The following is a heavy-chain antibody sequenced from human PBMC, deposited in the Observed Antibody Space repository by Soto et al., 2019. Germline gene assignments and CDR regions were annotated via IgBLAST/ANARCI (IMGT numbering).Heavy chain of an antibody. CDR1: GFTFSNYG. V-gene: IGHV3-33*01. CDR2: IWYDGSKK. J-gene: IGHJ2*01. Sequence: QVQLVESGGGVVQPGRSLRLSCAASGFTFSNYGMHWVRQAPGKGLEWVAVIWYDGSKKYYADSVKGRFTISRDNSKNTLYLQMDSLRAEDTAVYYFTRDLQSWYFDLWGRGTLVTVSS. CDR3: TRDLQSWYFDL. D-gene: IGHD1-1*01.